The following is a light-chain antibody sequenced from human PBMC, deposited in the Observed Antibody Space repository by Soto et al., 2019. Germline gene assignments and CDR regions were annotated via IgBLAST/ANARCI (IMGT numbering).Light chain of an antibody. CDR1: QGISSY. Sequence: IQLTQSPSSLSESVGDRVTTTCRASQGISSYLAWYQQKPGKAPKLLIYAASTLQSGVPSRFSGSGSGTEFTLTISSLQPDDFATYYCQHYSTVWAFGQGTKVDIK. V-gene: IGKV1-9*01. CDR3: QHYSTVWA. J-gene: IGKJ1*01. CDR2: AAS.